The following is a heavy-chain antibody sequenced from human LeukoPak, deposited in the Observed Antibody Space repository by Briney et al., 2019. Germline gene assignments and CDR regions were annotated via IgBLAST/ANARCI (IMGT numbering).Heavy chain of an antibody. CDR3: AKESSGGWYFDY. CDR1: GFTFSSNV. V-gene: IGHV3-23*01. J-gene: IGHJ4*02. D-gene: IGHD6-19*01. Sequence: GGSLRLSCAASGFTFSSNVMIWVRQAPGKGLEWVSSIPASGGSTYYADSVKGRFTISRDNSKNSLYLQMNSLRAEDTAVYYCAKESSGGWYFDYWGQGTLVTVFS. CDR2: IPASGGST.